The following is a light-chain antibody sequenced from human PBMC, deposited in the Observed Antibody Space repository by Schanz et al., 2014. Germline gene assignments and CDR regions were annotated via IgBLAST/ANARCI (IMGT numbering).Light chain of an antibody. CDR1: QSVSSNY. CDR3: QQHGSSPEALYT. CDR2: GAS. Sequence: EIVLTQSPGTLSLSPGERATLSCRASQSVSSNYLAWYQQKPGQAPRLLIYGASSRATGIPDRFSGSGSGTDFTLNISRLEPEDFAVYYCQQHGSSPEALYTFGQGTKLEIK. J-gene: IGKJ2*01. V-gene: IGKV3-20*01.